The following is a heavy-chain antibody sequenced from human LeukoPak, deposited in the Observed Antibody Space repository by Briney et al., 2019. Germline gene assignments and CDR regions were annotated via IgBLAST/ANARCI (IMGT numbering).Heavy chain of an antibody. V-gene: IGHV4-39*07. CDR1: GGSISSSSYY. D-gene: IGHD6-19*01. J-gene: IGHJ4*02. CDR2: IYYSGST. Sequence: SETLSLTCTVSGGSISSSSYYWGWIRQPPGKGLEWIGSIYYSGSTYYNPSLKGRVTISVDTSKNQFSLKLSSVTAADTAVYYCASRGRQWLKYFDYWGQGTLVTVSS. CDR3: ASRGRQWLKYFDY.